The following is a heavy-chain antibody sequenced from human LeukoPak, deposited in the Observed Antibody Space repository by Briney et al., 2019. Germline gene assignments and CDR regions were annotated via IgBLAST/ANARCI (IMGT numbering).Heavy chain of an antibody. CDR3: ARDGNEAVTGTGAVTY. CDR2: INPNSGDT. J-gene: IGHJ4*02. CDR1: GYIFTGYY. Sequence: ASVKVSCKTSGYIFTGYYMHWVRHAPGQGLDWMGWINPNSGDTNYAQNFQGRVTMTRDTSTSTAYMELSRLTSDDTAVYYCARDGNEAVTGTGAVTYWGQGTLVTVSS. V-gene: IGHV1-2*02. D-gene: IGHD6-19*01.